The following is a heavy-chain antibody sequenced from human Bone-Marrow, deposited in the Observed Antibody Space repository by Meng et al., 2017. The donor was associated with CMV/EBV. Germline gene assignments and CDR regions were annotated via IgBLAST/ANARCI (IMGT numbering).Heavy chain of an antibody. Sequence: SETLSLTCTVSGYSISSGYYWGWIRQPPGKGLEWIGSIYHSGSIYYNPSLKSRVTISVDTSKNQFSLKLSSVTAADTAVYYCARANPSNYYDNNLDFDYWGQGTRVTGSS. CDR3: ARANPSNYYDNNLDFDY. J-gene: IGHJ4*02. CDR2: IYHSGSI. D-gene: IGHD3-22*01. V-gene: IGHV4-38-2*02. CDR1: GYSISSGYY.